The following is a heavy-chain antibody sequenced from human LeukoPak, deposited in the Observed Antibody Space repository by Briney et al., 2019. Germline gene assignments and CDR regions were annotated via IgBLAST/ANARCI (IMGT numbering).Heavy chain of an antibody. CDR3: ARDRYRSAGTYPLDY. D-gene: IGHD3-10*01. Sequence: SETLSLTCTVSGGSISSYYWSWIRQSAGKGLEWIGYVHHTGATDYNPSLESRVTISIDTSRNRFSLKLNSVTTADTAVYYCARDRYRSAGTYPLDYWGQGILVTVSS. J-gene: IGHJ4*02. CDR1: GGSISSYY. CDR2: VHHTGAT. V-gene: IGHV4-59*01.